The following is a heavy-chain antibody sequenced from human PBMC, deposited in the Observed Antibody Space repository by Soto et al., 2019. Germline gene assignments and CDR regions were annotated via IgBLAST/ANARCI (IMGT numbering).Heavy chain of an antibody. Sequence: GGSLRLSCAASGFTFSGYWMHWVRQAPVKGLVWVSRISPDGSSTSYADSVKGRFTISRDNAKDTLYLQMNSLRAEDTAVYYCAREWDGDGYNSGWFDPWGQGTLVTV. V-gene: IGHV3-74*01. CDR2: ISPDGSST. CDR3: AREWDGDGYNSGWFDP. CDR1: GFTFSGYW. D-gene: IGHD5-12*01. J-gene: IGHJ5*02.